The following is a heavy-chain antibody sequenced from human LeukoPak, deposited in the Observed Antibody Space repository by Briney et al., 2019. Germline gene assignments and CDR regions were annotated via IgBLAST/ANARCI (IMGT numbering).Heavy chain of an antibody. V-gene: IGHV1-2*02. D-gene: IGHD3-3*01. CDR3: ARGRGPITIFGVVIPRGLYYYMDV. J-gene: IGHJ6*03. CDR1: GYTFTGYY. Sequence: ASVKVSCKASGYTFTGYYMHWVRQAPGQGLEWMGWINPNSGGTNYAQKFQGRVTMTRDTSISTAYMELSRLRSDDTAVYYCARGRGPITIFGVVIPRGLYYYMDVWGKGTTVTISS. CDR2: INPNSGGT.